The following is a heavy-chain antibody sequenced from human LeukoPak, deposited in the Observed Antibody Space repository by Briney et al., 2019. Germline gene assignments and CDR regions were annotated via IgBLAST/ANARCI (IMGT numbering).Heavy chain of an antibody. D-gene: IGHD6-6*01. CDR1: GYSFTSYW. Sequence: GESLKISCKGSGYSFTSYWISRVRQVPGKGLEWMGRIDPSDSYTNYSPSFQGHVTISADKSISTAYLQWSSLKASDTAMFYCARHRGRDGSSYYFDYWGKGTLVSVSS. J-gene: IGHJ4*02. CDR3: ARHRGRDGSSYYFDY. CDR2: IDPSDSYT. V-gene: IGHV5-10-1*01.